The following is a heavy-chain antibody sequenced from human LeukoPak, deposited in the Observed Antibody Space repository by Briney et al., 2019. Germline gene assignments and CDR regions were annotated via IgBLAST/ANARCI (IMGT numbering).Heavy chain of an antibody. CDR3: ARDGGYCSGGSCSRGAFDI. J-gene: IGHJ3*02. V-gene: IGHV1-69*05. D-gene: IGHD2-15*01. CDR2: IIPIFGTA. CDR1: GGTFSSYA. Sequence: GASVKVSCKASGGTFSSYAISWVRQAPGQGLEWMGGIIPIFGTANYAQKFQGRVTMTRDMFTSTVYMELSSLRSEDTAVYYCARDGGYCSGGSCSRGAFDIWGQGTMVTVSS.